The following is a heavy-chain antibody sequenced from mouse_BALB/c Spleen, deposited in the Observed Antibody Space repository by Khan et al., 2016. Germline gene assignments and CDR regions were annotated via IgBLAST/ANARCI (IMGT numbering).Heavy chain of an antibody. V-gene: IGHV1-39*01. CDR2: IVPYYGGT. Sequence: FQLVQPGPELEKPGASVKISCKASGYSFTGYNMNWVKQSNGKSLEWIGNIVPYYGGTSYNQKFKGKATLTVDKSSSTAYMQLKSLTSEDSAVYYCARCYYDYDGPYWGQVTLVTVSA. D-gene: IGHD2-4*01. CDR1: GYSFTGYN. CDR3: ARCYYDYDGPY. J-gene: IGHJ3*01.